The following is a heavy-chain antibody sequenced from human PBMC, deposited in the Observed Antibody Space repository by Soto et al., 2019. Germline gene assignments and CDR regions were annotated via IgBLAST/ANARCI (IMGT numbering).Heavy chain of an antibody. CDR1: GVSISSGGYS. CDR3: ARGRLHLGELSYNYLDF. CDR2: INHSGST. V-gene: IGHV4-30-2*01. J-gene: IGHJ4*02. D-gene: IGHD3-16*02. Sequence: PSETLSLTCAVSGVSISSGGYSWSWIRQPPGKGLEWIGEINHSGSTNYIPSLKSRVTISVDTSKNQFSLKLSSVTAADTAVYYCARGRLHLGELSYNYLDFWGQGTLVTVSS.